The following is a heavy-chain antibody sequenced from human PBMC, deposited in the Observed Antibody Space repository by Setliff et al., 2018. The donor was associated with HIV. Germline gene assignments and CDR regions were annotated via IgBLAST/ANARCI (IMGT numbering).Heavy chain of an antibody. J-gene: IGHJ6*02. V-gene: IGHV5-51*01. Sequence: GESLKIPCKGSGHSFNSYWIGWVRQMPGKGLEWMGIIYPSDSDTRYSPSFQGQVTISADKSINTAYLQWSSLKASDTAIYYCARRAGPGGMDVWGQGTTVTVSS. CDR1: GHSFNSYW. CDR2: IYPSDSDT. CDR3: ARRAGPGGMDV.